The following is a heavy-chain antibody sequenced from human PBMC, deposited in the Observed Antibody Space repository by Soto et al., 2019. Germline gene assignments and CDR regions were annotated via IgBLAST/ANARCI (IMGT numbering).Heavy chain of an antibody. Sequence: SVKVSCKVSGGTFSSYAISWVRQAPGQGLEWMGGIIPIFGTANYAQKFQGRVTITADESTSTAYMELSSLRAEDPAVYYCARDSGTLDTAMGANYWGQGTLVTVSS. CDR1: GGTFSSYA. V-gene: IGHV1-69*13. CDR2: IIPIFGTA. J-gene: IGHJ4*02. D-gene: IGHD5-18*01. CDR3: ARDSGTLDTAMGANY.